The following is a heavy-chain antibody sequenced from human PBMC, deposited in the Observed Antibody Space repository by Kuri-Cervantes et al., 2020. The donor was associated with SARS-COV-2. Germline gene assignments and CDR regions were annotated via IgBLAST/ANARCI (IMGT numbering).Heavy chain of an antibody. D-gene: IGHD2-21*01. J-gene: IGHJ4*02. CDR2: ISTSGGNT. Sequence: GESLKISCAASGFTFSRNAMSWFRQAPGKGLEWVSTISTSGGNTYYADPVKGRFTTSRDNSKNTLYLQRNSLRAEDTAVYYCASTFLWWERRFDYWGQGTLVTVSS. V-gene: IGHV3-23*01. CDR1: GFTFSRNA. CDR3: ASTFLWWERRFDY.